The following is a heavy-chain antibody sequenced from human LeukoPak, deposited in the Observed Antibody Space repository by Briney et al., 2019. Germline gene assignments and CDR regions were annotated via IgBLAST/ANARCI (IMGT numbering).Heavy chain of an antibody. Sequence: PGGSLRLSCAASGFTFSSYSMNWVRQAPGKGLEWVSSISSSSSYVYYADSVKGRFTISRDNAKNSLYLQMNSLRAEDTAVYYCATASTFSIAVAGTRGFDYWGQGTLVTVSS. CDR2: ISSSSSYV. D-gene: IGHD6-19*01. CDR3: ATASTFSIAVAGTRGFDY. CDR1: GFTFSSYS. V-gene: IGHV3-21*04. J-gene: IGHJ4*02.